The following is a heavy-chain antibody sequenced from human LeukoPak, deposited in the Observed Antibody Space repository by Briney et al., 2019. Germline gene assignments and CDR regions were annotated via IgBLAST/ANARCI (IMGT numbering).Heavy chain of an antibody. Sequence: PSETLSLTCTVSGGSISGFFWTWIRQSPGKGPEYIGYIYYSGTTDYNPTLKGRVSMSVDTSKNQFFLNLTSVTAADTAIYYCARVGYGSGSWGWFDPWGQGTLVTVSS. J-gene: IGHJ5*02. CDR1: GGSISGFF. CDR3: ARVGYGSGSWGWFDP. CDR2: IYYSGTT. V-gene: IGHV4-59*01. D-gene: IGHD3-10*01.